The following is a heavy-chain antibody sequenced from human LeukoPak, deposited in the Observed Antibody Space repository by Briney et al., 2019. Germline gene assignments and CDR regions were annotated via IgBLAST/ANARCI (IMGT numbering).Heavy chain of an antibody. CDR3: ARDANPYQLFFFSDAFDI. V-gene: IGHV1-2*02. J-gene: IGHJ3*02. CDR2: INPNSGGT. D-gene: IGHD2-2*01. CDR1: GYTFTGYY. Sequence: GASVKVSCKASGYTFTGYYMHWVRQAPGQGLEWMGWINPNSGGTNYAQKFQGRVTMTRDTSISTAYMELSRLRSDDTAVYYCARDANPYQLFFFSDAFDIWGQGTMVTVSS.